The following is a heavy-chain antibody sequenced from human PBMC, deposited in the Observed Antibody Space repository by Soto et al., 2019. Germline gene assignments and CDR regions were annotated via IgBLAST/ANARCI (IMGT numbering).Heavy chain of an antibody. CDR2: IDPSDSYT. J-gene: IGHJ6*02. D-gene: IGHD6-19*01. V-gene: IGHV5-10-1*01. Sequence: GESLKISCKGSGYSFTSYWISWVRQMPGKGLEWMGRIDPSDSYTNYSPSFQGHVTISADKSISTAYLQWGSLKASDTAMYYCARRVIEVAGKDYGMDVWGQGTTVTVSS. CDR1: GYSFTSYW. CDR3: ARRVIEVAGKDYGMDV.